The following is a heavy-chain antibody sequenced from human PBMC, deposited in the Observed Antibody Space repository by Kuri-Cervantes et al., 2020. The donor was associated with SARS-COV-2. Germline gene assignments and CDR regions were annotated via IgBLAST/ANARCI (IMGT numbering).Heavy chain of an antibody. V-gene: IGHV4-61*02. CDR1: GGSISSGSYY. CDR3: ARAAGPAARTSWFDP. CDR2: IYTSGST. D-gene: IGHD2-2*01. J-gene: IGHJ5*02. Sequence: SETLSLTCTVSGGSISSGSYYWSWIRQPAGKGLEWIVRIYTSGSTNYNPSLKSRVTISVDTSKNQFSLKLSSVTAADTAVYYCARAAGPAARTSWFDPWGQGTLVTVCS.